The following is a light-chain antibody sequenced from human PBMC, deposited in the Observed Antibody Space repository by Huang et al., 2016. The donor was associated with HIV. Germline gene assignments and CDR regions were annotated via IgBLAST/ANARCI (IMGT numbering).Light chain of an antibody. CDR1: QSVSSY. Sequence: EIVLTQSPATLSLSPGERATLSCRASQSVSSYLAWYQQKPGQTPRLLIYQASDRATGIPPRFSGSVSGTDFTLTISSLEPEDFAVYYCQQRSSWPATFGGGTKVEIK. CDR3: QQRSSWPAT. V-gene: IGKV3-11*01. CDR2: QAS. J-gene: IGKJ4*01.